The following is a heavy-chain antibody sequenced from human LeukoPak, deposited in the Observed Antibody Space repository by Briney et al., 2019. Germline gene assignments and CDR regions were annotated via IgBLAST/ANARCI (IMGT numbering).Heavy chain of an antibody. Sequence: GGSLRLSCVASGFTFRLYAMSWVRQAPGKGLEWVSAISGRGDGRYYADSVRGRFTISRDNSKNTLYLQMSSLRADDTAVYYCAKDRVSPGFNWFDPWGQETLVTVSS. CDR2: ISGRGDGR. V-gene: IGHV3-23*01. CDR1: GFTFRLYA. J-gene: IGHJ5*02. CDR3: AKDRVSPGFNWFDP. D-gene: IGHD3-16*01.